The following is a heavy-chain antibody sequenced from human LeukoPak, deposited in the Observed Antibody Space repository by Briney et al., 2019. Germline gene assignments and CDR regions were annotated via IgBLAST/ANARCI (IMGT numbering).Heavy chain of an antibody. D-gene: IGHD5-24*01. J-gene: IGHJ4*02. CDR1: GFTFSSYS. V-gene: IGHV3-74*01. CDR2: INSDGSST. CDR3: ARDLGWQQYDY. Sequence: QPGGSLRLSCAASGFTFSSYSMHWVRQAPGKGLVWVSRINSDGSSTSYADSVKGRFTISRDNAKKSLYLQMNSLRAEDTAVYYCARDLGWQQYDYWGQGTLVTVSS.